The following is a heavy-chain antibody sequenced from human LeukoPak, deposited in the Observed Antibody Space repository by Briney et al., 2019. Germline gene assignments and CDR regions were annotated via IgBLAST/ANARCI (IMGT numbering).Heavy chain of an antibody. Sequence: PSETLSLTCSVSGGSISSGTYYWSWIRQPAGRGLEWIGRIYTSGSTNYNPSLKIRVTISLETSKNQFSLKLSSLTAADTAVYYCARDNIVVVAATKAYYFDYWGQGTLVTVSS. D-gene: IGHD2-15*01. CDR1: GGSISSGTYY. CDR2: IYTSGST. J-gene: IGHJ4*02. CDR3: ARDNIVVVAATKAYYFDY. V-gene: IGHV4-61*02.